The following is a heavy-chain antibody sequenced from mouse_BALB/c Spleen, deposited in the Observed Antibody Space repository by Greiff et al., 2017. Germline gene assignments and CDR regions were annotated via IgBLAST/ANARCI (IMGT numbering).Heavy chain of an antibody. CDR3: ARLGETAFAY. CDR1: GFTFSSYT. J-gene: IGHJ3*01. D-gene: IGHD1-2*01. V-gene: IGHV5-12-2*01. Sequence: EVQLVESGGGLVQPGGSLKLSCAASGFTFSSYTMSWVRQTPEKRLEWVAYISNGGGSTYYPDTVKGRFTISRDNAKNTLYLQMSSLKSEDTAMYYCARLGETAFAYWGQGTLVTVSA. CDR2: ISNGGGST.